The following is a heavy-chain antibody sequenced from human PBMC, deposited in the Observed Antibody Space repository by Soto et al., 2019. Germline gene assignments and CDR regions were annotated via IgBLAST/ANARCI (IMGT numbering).Heavy chain of an antibody. CDR3: ARGFPLYCSGGSCLNYYFDY. D-gene: IGHD2-15*01. CDR2: INHSGAT. J-gene: IGHJ4*02. V-gene: IGHV4-34*01. CDR1: GGSFSGYY. Sequence: QVQLQQRGAGLLKASETLSLTCAVYGGSFSGYYWSWIRQPPGKGLEWIGEINHSGATNYNPSLKSRVTMSLDTSKNKSSLKLTSMTAADTAVFYCARGFPLYCSGGSCLNYYFDYWGQGTLVTVSS.